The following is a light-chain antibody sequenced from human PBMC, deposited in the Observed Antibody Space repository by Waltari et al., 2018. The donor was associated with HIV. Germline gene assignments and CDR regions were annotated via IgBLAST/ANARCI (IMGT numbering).Light chain of an antibody. CDR1: ALTKQY. CDR3: QAADNSGTYDGV. J-gene: IGLJ2*01. CDR2: KDN. Sequence: SYDLTQPPSVSVSPGQTARITCSGDALTKQYVYWYQRKPGQAPVLVISKDNERPSRIPSRFSGVSSGTTVTLTISGVQAEDEADYYCQAADNSGTYDGVFGGGTKLTVL. V-gene: IGLV3-25*03.